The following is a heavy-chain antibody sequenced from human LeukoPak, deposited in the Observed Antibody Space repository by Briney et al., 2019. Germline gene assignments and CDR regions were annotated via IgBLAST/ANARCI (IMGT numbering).Heavy chain of an antibody. V-gene: IGHV4-39*01. CDR1: GGSISSSSYY. CDR2: IYYSGST. J-gene: IGHJ3*02. D-gene: IGHD2-2*01. CDR3: ARPYCSSTSCYYPTAFDI. Sequence: PSETLSLTCTVSGGSISSSSYYWGWIRQPPGKGLEWIGSIYYSGSTYYNPSLKSRVTISVDTSKNQFPLKLSSVTAADTAVYYCARPYCSSTSCYYPTAFDIWGQGTMVTVSS.